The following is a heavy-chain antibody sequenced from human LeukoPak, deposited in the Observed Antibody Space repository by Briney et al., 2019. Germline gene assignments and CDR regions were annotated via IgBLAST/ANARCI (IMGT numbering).Heavy chain of an antibody. CDR2: IRSKANSYAT. Sequence: GGSLRLSCAASGFTFSGSAMHWVRQASGKGLEWVGRIRSKANSYATAYAASVKGSFTISRDDSKNTAYLQMNSLKTEDTAVYYCTRPLGITMVRGDNDYWGQGTLVTVSS. D-gene: IGHD3-10*01. CDR1: GFTFSGSA. CDR3: TRPLGITMVRGDNDY. J-gene: IGHJ4*02. V-gene: IGHV3-73*01.